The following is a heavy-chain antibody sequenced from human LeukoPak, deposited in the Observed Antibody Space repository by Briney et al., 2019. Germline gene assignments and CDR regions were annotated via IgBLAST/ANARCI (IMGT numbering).Heavy chain of an antibody. V-gene: IGHV1-24*01. D-gene: IGHD1-7*01. CDR2: FDPEDGET. J-gene: IGHJ6*03. CDR1: GYTLTELS. Sequence: ASVKVSCKVSGYTLTELSMHWVRQAPGKGLEWMGGFDPEDGETIYAQKFQGRVTMTEDTSTDTAYMELSSLRSEDTAVYYCATDATGTTNYYYYMDVWGKGTTVTVSS. CDR3: ATDATGTTNYYYYMDV.